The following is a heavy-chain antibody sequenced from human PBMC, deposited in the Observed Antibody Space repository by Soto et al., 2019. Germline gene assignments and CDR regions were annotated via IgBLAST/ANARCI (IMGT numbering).Heavy chain of an antibody. D-gene: IGHD3-10*01. J-gene: IGHJ3*02. CDR2: VYYSGGT. CDR3: ASGSVTEVLGVLIPDDFEN. CDR1: GGSINRHL. V-gene: IGHV4-59*11. Sequence: QVQLQESGPGVVKPSETLSLTCTVSGGSINRHLLTWIRPSPGRGLEWIGHVYYSGGTNYKPSLKGRVTISVDTSKKQFSLKLKSVTAADTAVYYWASGSVTEVLGVLIPDDFENWGQGTRVTVSS.